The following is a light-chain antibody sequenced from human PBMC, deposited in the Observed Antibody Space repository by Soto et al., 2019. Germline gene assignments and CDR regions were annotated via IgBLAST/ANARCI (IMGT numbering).Light chain of an antibody. CDR1: QSVSNSY. V-gene: IGKV3-20*01. J-gene: IGKJ1*01. CDR3: QQYGSSPPTWT. Sequence: EIVLTQSPGTLSLSPGERATLSCRASQSVSNSYLAWYQQKPGQAPRLLIYGASSRATGIPDRFSGSGSGTDFTLTISRLEPEDFAVYYCQQYGSSPPTWTFGQGTKVEIK. CDR2: GAS.